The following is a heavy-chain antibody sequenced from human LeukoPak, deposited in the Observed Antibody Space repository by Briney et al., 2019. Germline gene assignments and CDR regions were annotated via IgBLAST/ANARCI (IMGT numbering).Heavy chain of an antibody. Sequence: SETLSLTCTVAGGSISSYYWSWIRQPPGKGLEWVGYIYYSGSTNYNPSLKSRVTISVDTSEDQFSLKLSSVTAADTAVYYCARDQDGSGSYNIVYGGQGTLVTVSS. CDR3: ARDQDGSGSYNIVY. CDR1: GGSISSYY. V-gene: IGHV4-59*01. J-gene: IGHJ4*02. CDR2: IYYSGST. D-gene: IGHD3-10*01.